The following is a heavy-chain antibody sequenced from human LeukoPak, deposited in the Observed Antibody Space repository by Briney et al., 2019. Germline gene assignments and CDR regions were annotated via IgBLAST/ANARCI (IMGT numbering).Heavy chain of an antibody. CDR2: INHSGST. V-gene: IGHV4-34*01. D-gene: IGHD2-8*01. CDR3: ARGRRDFVLIVVVIPGFDI. CDR1: GGSFSGYY. Sequence: KPSETLSLTCAVYGGSFSGYYWSWIRQPPGKGLEWIGEINHSGSTNYNPSLKSRVTISVDTSKNQFSLKLNSVTAADTAVYYCARGRRDFVLIVVVIPGFDIWSQGKMVTVSS. J-gene: IGHJ3*02.